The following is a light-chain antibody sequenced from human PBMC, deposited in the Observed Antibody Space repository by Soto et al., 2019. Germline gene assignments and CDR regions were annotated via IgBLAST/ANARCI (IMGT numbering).Light chain of an antibody. CDR2: EGS. V-gene: IGLV2-23*01. Sequence: QSVLTQPASVSGSPGQSITISCTGTSSDVGNYNLVSWFQQHPGKAPKLMIYEGSKWPSGVSHRFSGSKSGNTASLTISGLQAEDEADYYCCSYAGSSTLVFGGGTKLTVL. J-gene: IGLJ2*01. CDR3: CSYAGSSTLV. CDR1: SSDVGNYNL.